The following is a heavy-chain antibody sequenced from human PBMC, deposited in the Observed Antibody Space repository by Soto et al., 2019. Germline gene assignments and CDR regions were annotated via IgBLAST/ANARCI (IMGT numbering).Heavy chain of an antibody. J-gene: IGHJ6*02. D-gene: IGHD3-10*01. Sequence: QVQLQQSGPGLVKPSETLSLTCTVSSGPTSSHNWGWIRQPPGRGLEWIGYVYNTGGTSYNPSLRSRVTISADTSTKNISLTLSSVTAADTAVYYCVRKGIGPLHGLVDVWGQGTTVSVSS. CDR1: SGPTSSHN. V-gene: IGHV4-4*08. CDR2: VYNTGGT. CDR3: VRKGIGPLHGLVDV.